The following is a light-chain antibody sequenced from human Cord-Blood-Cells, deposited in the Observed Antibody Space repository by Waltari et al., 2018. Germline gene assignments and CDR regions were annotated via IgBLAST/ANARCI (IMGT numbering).Light chain of an antibody. CDR2: DVS. J-gene: IGLJ2*01. V-gene: IGLV2-11*01. CDR3: CSFAGSYTLV. Sequence: QSALTQPRSVSGSPGQAVTISCTGTSSDVGGYNYVSWYQQHPGKAPKLMIYDVSKRPSWVPERSSGSKSGNTASLTISGLQAEDEADYYCCSFAGSYTLVFGGETKLTDL. CDR1: SSDVGGYNY.